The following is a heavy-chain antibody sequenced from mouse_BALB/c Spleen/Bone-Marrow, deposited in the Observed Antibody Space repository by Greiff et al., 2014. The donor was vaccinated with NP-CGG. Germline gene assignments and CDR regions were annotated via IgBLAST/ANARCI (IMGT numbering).Heavy chain of an antibody. CDR1: GYTFTSYY. CDR3: TSRSLLSDYYSMDY. D-gene: IGHD2-10*01. V-gene: IGHV1S16*01. J-gene: IGHJ4*01. Sequence: QVQLQQSGAELVEPGASVKLSCKASGYTFTSYYLYWVEQRPGQGLEWLGEIYPSNGVTKFNEKFKTKATLTVDKYSSTTYMQLSSLPSEDSALYYCTSRSLLSDYYSMDYWGQGPSVTVSS. CDR2: IYPSNGVT.